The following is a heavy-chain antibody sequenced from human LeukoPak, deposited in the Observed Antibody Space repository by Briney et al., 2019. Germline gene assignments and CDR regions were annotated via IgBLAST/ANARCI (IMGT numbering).Heavy chain of an antibody. CDR1: GGSIGSSSYY. J-gene: IGHJ5*02. D-gene: IGHD1-26*01. V-gene: IGHV4-39*07. CDR2: IYYSGST. CDR3: AREPATSVWFDP. Sequence: SETLSLTCTVSGGSIGSSSYYWGWIRQPPGKGLEWIGSIYYSGSTYYNPSLKSRVTISVDTSKNQFSLKLSSVTAADTAVYYCAREPATSVWFDPWGQGTLVTVSS.